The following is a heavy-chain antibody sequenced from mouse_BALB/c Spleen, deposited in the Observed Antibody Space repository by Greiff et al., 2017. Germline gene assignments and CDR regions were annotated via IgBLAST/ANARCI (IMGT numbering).Heavy chain of an antibody. D-gene: IGHD1-2*01. CDR3: ARDTATGAMDY. CDR1: GYSITSGYY. V-gene: IGHV3-6*02. Sequence: EVKLQESGPGLVKPSQSLSLTCSVTGYSITSGYYWNWIRQFPGNKLEWMGYISYDGSNNYNPSLKNRISITRDTSKNQFFLKLNSVTTEDTATYYCARDTATGAMDYWGQGTSVTVSS. J-gene: IGHJ4*01. CDR2: ISYDGSN.